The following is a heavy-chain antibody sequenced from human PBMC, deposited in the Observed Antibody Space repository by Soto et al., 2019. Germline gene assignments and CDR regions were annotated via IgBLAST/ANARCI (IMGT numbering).Heavy chain of an antibody. J-gene: IGHJ4*01. CDR1: GYTFSNYG. D-gene: IGHD3-22*01. CDR3: ARAPIFDYYDNSTFVY. V-gene: IGHV1-18*01. CDR2: ISAYNANT. Sequence: QVQLVQSGAEVKKPGASVKVSCKASGYTFSNYGITWVRQAPGQGLEWMGWISAYNANTNYAQKLQGRVTMTTDTSTSTAYMELRSLRSDDTAVYYCARAPIFDYYDNSTFVYWGQGTLVTVSS.